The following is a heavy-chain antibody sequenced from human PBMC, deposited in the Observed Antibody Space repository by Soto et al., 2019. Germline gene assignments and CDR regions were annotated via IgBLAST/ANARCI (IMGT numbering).Heavy chain of an antibody. Sequence: PSETLSLTCAVYGGSFSGYYWSWIRQPPGKGLEWIGEINHSGSTNYNPSLKSRVTISVDTSKNQFSLKLSSVTAADTAVYYCARGVVRELWFGELYNWFDPWGQGTLVTVSS. V-gene: IGHV4-34*01. CDR2: INHSGST. CDR3: ARGVVRELWFGELYNWFDP. CDR1: GGSFSGYY. D-gene: IGHD3-10*01. J-gene: IGHJ5*02.